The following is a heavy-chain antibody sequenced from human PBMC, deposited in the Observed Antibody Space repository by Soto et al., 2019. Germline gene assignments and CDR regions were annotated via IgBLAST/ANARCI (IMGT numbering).Heavy chain of an antibody. J-gene: IGHJ6*02. CDR2: MNPNSGNT. V-gene: IGHV1-8*01. Sequence: ASVKVSCKASGYTFTSYDINWVRQATGQGLEWMGWMNPNSGNTGYAQKFQGRVTMTRNTSISTAYMELSSLRSEDTAVYYCARGLQVFYDCWSGYSRFFTYGMYVWGQETTVTVS. D-gene: IGHD3-3*01. CDR3: ARGLQVFYDCWSGYSRFFTYGMYV. CDR1: GYTFTSYD.